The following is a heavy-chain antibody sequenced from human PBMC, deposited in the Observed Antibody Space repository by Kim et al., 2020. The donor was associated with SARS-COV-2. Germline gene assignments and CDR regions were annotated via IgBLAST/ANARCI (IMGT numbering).Heavy chain of an antibody. D-gene: IGHD6-19*01. V-gene: IGHV1-18*01. Sequence: AQKLQGRVTMTTDTSTSTAYMELRSLRSDDTAVYYCARDQGIAVADTGYWGQGTLVTVSS. CDR3: ARDQGIAVADTGY. J-gene: IGHJ4*02.